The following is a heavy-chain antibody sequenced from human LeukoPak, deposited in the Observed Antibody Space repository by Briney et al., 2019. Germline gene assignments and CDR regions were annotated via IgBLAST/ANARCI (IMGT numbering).Heavy chain of an antibody. V-gene: IGHV4-34*01. CDR1: GGPFSGYY. J-gene: IGHJ4*02. D-gene: IGHD6-13*01. Sequence: SETLSLTCAVYGGPFSGYYWSWIRQPPGKGLEWIGEINHSGSTNYNPSLKSRVTISVDTSKNQFSLKLSSVTAADTAVYYCARGRRIGAAGFDYWGQGTLVTVSS. CDR3: ARGRRIGAAGFDY. CDR2: INHSGST.